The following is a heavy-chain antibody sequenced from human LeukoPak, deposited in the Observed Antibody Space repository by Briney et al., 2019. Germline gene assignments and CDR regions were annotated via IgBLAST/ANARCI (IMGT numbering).Heavy chain of an antibody. CDR1: GYTFTVYY. V-gene: IGHV1-2*02. D-gene: IGHD6-19*01. CDR2: INPNSGDT. CDR3: ARRYSSGWYDAFDI. Sequence: ASVKVSCKASGYTFTVYYMHWVRQAPGQGLEWMGWINPNSGDTNYAQKFQGRVTMTRDTSIGTAYMELSRLRSDDTAVYYCARRYSSGWYDAFDIWGQGTMVTVSS. J-gene: IGHJ3*02.